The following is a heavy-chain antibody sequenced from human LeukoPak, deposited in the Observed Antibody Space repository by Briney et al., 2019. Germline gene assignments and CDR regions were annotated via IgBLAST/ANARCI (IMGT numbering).Heavy chain of an antibody. CDR3: AKDSFTVVRGVGSDDGFAV. CDR1: GFTFATYG. Sequence: PGGSLRLSCAASGFTFATYGMSWVRQAPGKGLEWVPVAGDSAATTHYADSVKGRFFISRDNSKNTVHLQMNNLRAEDTAVYYCAKDSFTVVRGVGSDDGFAVWGQGTMVIVSS. J-gene: IGHJ3*01. CDR2: AGDSAATT. D-gene: IGHD3-10*01. V-gene: IGHV3-23*01.